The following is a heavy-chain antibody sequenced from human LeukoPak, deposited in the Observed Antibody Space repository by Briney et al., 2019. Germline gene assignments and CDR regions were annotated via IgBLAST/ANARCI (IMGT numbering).Heavy chain of an antibody. CDR1: GYTLTELS. CDR3: ATVRYSYAPHDAFDI. Sequence: ASVKVSCKVSGYTLTELSMHWVRQAPGKRLEWMGGFDPEDGETIYAQKFQGRVTMTEDTSTDTAYMELSSLRSEDTAVYYCATVRYSYAPHDAFDIWGQGTMVTVSS. J-gene: IGHJ3*02. D-gene: IGHD5-18*01. V-gene: IGHV1-24*01. CDR2: FDPEDGET.